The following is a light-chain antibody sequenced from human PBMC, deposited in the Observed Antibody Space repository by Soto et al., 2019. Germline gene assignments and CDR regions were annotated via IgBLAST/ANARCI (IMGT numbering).Light chain of an antibody. Sequence: DLQMTQSPSSLSASVGDTVTITCRARQSISLFLNWYQKKPGKAPKLLIYAASSLQSGVPSRFTGNGSGTDFTLTISRLQPEDFATYYCHQTDSIPETFGQGTKVEIK. CDR2: AAS. V-gene: IGKV1-39*01. CDR3: HQTDSIPET. CDR1: QSISLF. J-gene: IGKJ1*01.